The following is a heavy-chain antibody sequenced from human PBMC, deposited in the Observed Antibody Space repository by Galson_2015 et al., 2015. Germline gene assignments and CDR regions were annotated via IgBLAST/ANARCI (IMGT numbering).Heavy chain of an antibody. D-gene: IGHD3-3*01. CDR3: ARGKDFWSGYYVLDY. CDR2: INAGNGNT. CDR1: GYTFTSYA. V-gene: IGHV1-3*01. Sequence: SVKVSCKASGYTFTSYAMHWVRQAPGQRLEWMGWINAGNGNTKYSQKFQGRVTITRDTSASTAYMGLSSLRSEDTAVYYCARGKDFWSGYYVLDYWGQGTLVTVSS. J-gene: IGHJ4*02.